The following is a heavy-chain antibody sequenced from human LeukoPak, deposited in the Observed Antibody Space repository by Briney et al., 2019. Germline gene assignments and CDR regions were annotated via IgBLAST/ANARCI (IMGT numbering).Heavy chain of an antibody. V-gene: IGHV3-23*01. J-gene: IGHJ5*02. Sequence: GGSLRLSCVASGFTFTTYAINWVRQAPGKGMEWVSGISGSGNTVDYRDSVKGRFTISRDNAKNSLYLQMNSLRAEDTAVYFCARGSSLDPWGQGTLVTVSS. CDR1: GFTFTTYA. CDR3: ARGSSLDP. D-gene: IGHD6-6*01. CDR2: ISGSGNTV.